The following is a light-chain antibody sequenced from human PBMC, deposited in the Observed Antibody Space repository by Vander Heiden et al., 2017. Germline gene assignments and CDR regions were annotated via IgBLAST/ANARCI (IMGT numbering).Light chain of an antibody. V-gene: IGKV3-15*01. Sequence: EIVLTQSPATLSVSPRERATVSCRASQTVSSNLAWYQQKPRQAPRILIYSASTRATGIPARFSGSGSGTEFTLTISSLQSEDFAVYYCQQYNNWPPLTFGGGTKVEIK. CDR3: QQYNNWPPLT. CDR1: QTVSSN. J-gene: IGKJ4*01. CDR2: SAS.